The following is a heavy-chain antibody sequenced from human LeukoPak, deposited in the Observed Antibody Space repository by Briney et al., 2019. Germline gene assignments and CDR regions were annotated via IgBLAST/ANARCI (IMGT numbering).Heavy chain of an antibody. CDR3: ARTSYDSRYYYYYMDV. CDR2: ISSSSSYI. D-gene: IGHD3-3*01. V-gene: IGHV3-21*01. CDR1: GFTFSSYS. J-gene: IGHJ6*03. Sequence: GGSLRLSCAASGFTFSSYSMNWVRQAPGNGLEWVSSISSSSSYIYYADSVKGRFTISRDNAKNSLYLQMNTLRAEDTAVYYCARTSYDSRYYYYYMDVWGKGTTVTVSS.